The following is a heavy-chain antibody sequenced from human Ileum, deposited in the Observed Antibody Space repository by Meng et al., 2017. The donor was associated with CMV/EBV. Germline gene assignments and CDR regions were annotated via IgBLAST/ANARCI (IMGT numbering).Heavy chain of an antibody. Sequence: TCDVYGGSISTYYWSWLRQSPEKGLEWIGEITHSGSTKYNPSLQTRVTISLDTSMNQFSLRLSSVAAADTAVYYCARASLGATPFDYWGQGTLVTVSS. CDR2: ITHSGST. CDR3: ARASLGATPFDY. D-gene: IGHD1-26*01. V-gene: IGHV4-34*01. J-gene: IGHJ4*02. CDR1: GGSISTYY.